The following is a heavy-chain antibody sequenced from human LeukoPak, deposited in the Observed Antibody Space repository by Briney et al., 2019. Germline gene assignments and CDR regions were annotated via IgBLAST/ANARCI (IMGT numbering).Heavy chain of an antibody. D-gene: IGHD2-15*01. CDR3: ARMGLVVTHPLDF. V-gene: IGHV1-18*01. CDR2: ISAYNGNT. Sequence: GASVKVSCKASGYSFTSYGISWVRLAPGQGIEWMGWISAYNGNTNYAQKFQGRVTMTTDTSTTTAYLELKSLISDDTAVYYCARMGLVVTHPLDFWGQGTLVTVSS. CDR1: GYSFTSYG. J-gene: IGHJ4*02.